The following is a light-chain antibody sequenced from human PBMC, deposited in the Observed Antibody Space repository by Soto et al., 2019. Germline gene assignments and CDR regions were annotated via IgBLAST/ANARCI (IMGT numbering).Light chain of an antibody. V-gene: IGKV2-28*01. CDR2: LGS. J-gene: IGKJ3*01. CDR3: MQALQTPPVFT. Sequence: DIVMTQSPLSLPVTPGEPASISCRSSQSLLHSNGYNYLDWYLQKPGQSPQLLIYLGSNRAAGVHDRFSGSGSGTDFTLKISRVEAEDVGVYYGMQALQTPPVFTFGPGTKVDIK. CDR1: QSLLHSNGYNY.